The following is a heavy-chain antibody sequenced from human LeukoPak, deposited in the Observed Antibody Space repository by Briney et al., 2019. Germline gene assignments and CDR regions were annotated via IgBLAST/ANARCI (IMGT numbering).Heavy chain of an antibody. D-gene: IGHD3-22*01. CDR3: ARDHYYDSSGPA. Sequence: GGSLRLSCAASGFTFSSYSMNWVRQAPGKGLEWVSSIGSSSSYIYYADSVKGRFTISRDNAENSLYLQMNSLRAEDTAVYYCARDHYYDSSGPAWGQGTLVTVSS. CDR2: IGSSSSYI. J-gene: IGHJ4*02. V-gene: IGHV3-21*01. CDR1: GFTFSSYS.